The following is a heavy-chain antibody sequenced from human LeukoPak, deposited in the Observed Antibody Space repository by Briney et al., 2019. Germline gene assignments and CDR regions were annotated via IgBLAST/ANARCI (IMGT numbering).Heavy chain of an antibody. Sequence: PSETLSLTCTVSGGSISSGSYYWSWIRQPAGKGLEWIGRIYTSGSTNYNPSLKSRVTISVDTSKNQFSLKLSSVTAADTAVYYCARDRLWGYCSGGSCYSSLDAFDIWGQGTMVTVSS. CDR3: ARDRLWGYCSGGSCYSSLDAFDI. D-gene: IGHD2-15*01. V-gene: IGHV4-61*02. J-gene: IGHJ3*02. CDR1: GGSISSGSYY. CDR2: IYTSGST.